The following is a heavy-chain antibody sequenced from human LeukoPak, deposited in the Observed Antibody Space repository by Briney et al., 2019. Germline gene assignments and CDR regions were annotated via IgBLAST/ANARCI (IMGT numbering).Heavy chain of an antibody. D-gene: IGHD1-14*01. J-gene: IGHJ4*02. V-gene: IGHV1-18*04. CDR2: ISANNGET. CDR3: ARVPPSAHQVFSSDY. Sequence: ASVMVSSKASGYTFTNYGISWVRQAPGQGLEWMSWISANNGETRYAQNFQGRVTMATDTSTTTAYMELRSLRSDDTAVYYCARVPPSAHQVFSSDYWGQGTQVTVSS. CDR1: GYTFTNYG.